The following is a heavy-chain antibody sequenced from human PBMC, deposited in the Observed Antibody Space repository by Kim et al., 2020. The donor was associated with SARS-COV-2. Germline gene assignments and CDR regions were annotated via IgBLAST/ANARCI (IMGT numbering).Heavy chain of an antibody. CDR2: ISSNGGYT. J-gene: IGHJ4*02. CDR3: VKEVTYCSSTSCYVPFDY. CDR1: GFTFSSYA. Sequence: GGSLRLSCSASGFTFSSYAMHWVRQAPGKGLEYVSAISSNGGYTYYADSVKGRFTISRDNSKNTLYLQMSSLRAEDTAVYYCVKEVTYCSSTSCYVPFDYWGQGTLVTVSS. D-gene: IGHD2-2*01. V-gene: IGHV3-64D*09.